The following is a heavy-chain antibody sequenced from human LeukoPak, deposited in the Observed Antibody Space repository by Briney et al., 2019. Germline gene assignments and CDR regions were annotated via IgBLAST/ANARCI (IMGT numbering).Heavy chain of an antibody. CDR2: ISWDGGST. V-gene: IGHV3-43*01. J-gene: IGHJ6*03. CDR3: AKGLKQYYYYYMDV. CDR1: GFTFDDYT. Sequence: GGSLRLSCAASGFTFDDYTMHWVRQAPGKGLEWVSLISWDGGSTYYADSVKGRFTISRDNSKNSLYLQMNSLRTEDTALYYCAKGLKQYYYYYMDVWGKGTTVTVSS.